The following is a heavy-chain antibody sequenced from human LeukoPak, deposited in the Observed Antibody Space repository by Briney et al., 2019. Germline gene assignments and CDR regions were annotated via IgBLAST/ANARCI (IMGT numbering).Heavy chain of an antibody. CDR3: ARDPAMITKTDAFDI. D-gene: IGHD3-22*01. CDR1: GYTFTGYY. V-gene: IGHV1-2*02. J-gene: IGHJ3*02. Sequence: GASVKVSCKASGYTFTGYYMHWVRQAPGQGLEWRGWINPNSGGTNYAQKFQGRVTMTRDTSISTAYMELSRLRSDDTAVYYCARDPAMITKTDAFDIWGQGTMVTVSS. CDR2: INPNSGGT.